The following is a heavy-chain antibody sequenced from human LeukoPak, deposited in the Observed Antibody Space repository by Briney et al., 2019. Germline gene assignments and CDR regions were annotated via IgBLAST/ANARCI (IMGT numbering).Heavy chain of an antibody. D-gene: IGHD1-26*01. CDR2: INPYNGDT. V-gene: IGHV1-18*01. J-gene: IGHJ4*02. CDR3: ARGGGATRPFAY. Sequence: ASVKVSCKASGYTFTSHGISWVRQAPGQGLEWMGWINPYNGDTKYAQNVQGRVTMSTDTSTSTVYLEFRSLRSDDTAVYYCARGGGATRPFAYWGQGTLVTVSS. CDR1: GYTFTSHG.